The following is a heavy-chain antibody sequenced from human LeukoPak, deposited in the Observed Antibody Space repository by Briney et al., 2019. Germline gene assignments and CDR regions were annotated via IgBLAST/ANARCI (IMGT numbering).Heavy chain of an antibody. CDR3: ARGNSRGGSSRTFDY. CDR2: IYHSGST. Sequence: PSGTLSLTCAVSGGSISSSNWWSWVRQPPGKGLEWIGEIYHSGSTNYNPSLKSRVTISVDKSKNQFSLKLSSVTAADTAVYYCARGNSRGGSSRTFDYWGQGTLVTVSS. D-gene: IGHD6-13*01. V-gene: IGHV4-4*02. J-gene: IGHJ4*02. CDR1: GGSISSSNW.